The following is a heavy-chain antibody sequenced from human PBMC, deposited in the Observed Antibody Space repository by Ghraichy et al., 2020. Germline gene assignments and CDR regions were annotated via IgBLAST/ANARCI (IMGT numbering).Heavy chain of an antibody. CDR2: ISYSGNT. V-gene: IGHV4-39*01. Sequence: SETLSLTCTVSGGSFISSRYYWGWIRQPPGKGLEWFGSISYSGNTYDNPSLKSRVILSVDMSQNQFSLVLSSVTAADAVVYYWARQRCSIYNESSGNFDSWGQGTLVTVSA. J-gene: IGHJ4*02. D-gene: IGHD3-22*01. CDR3: ARQRCSIYNESSGNFDS. CDR1: GGSFISSRYY.